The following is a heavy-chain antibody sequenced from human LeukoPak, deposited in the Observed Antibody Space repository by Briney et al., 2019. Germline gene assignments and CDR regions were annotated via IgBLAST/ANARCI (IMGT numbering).Heavy chain of an antibody. CDR1: GGSISSSSYY. Sequence: SETLSLTCTVSGGSISSSSYYWGWIRQPPGKGLEWIGSIYHSRSTYYNSSLKSRVTISVDTSKNQFSLKRSSVTAADTAVYYCARTTVTMFFDYWGQGTLVTVSS. CDR2: IYHSRST. J-gene: IGHJ4*02. D-gene: IGHD4-17*01. V-gene: IGHV4-39*01. CDR3: ARTTVTMFFDY.